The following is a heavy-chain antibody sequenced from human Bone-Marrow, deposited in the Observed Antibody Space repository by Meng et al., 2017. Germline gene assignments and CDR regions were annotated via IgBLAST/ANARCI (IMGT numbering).Heavy chain of an antibody. CDR3: ARTCRDGYNFDY. J-gene: IGHJ4*02. CDR1: GGSFSGYY. V-gene: IGHV4-34*01. Sequence: QGQLKQWGAGLLKPSETLSPTCAVYGGSFSGYYWSWIRQPPGKGLEWIGEINHSGSTNYNPSLKSRVTISVDTSKNQFSLKLSSVTAADTAVYYCARTCRDGYNFDYWGQGTLVTVSS. CDR2: INHSGST. D-gene: IGHD5-24*01.